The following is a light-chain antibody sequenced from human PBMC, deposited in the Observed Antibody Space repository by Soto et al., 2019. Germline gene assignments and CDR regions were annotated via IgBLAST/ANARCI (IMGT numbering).Light chain of an antibody. CDR3: CSYAGTYNYWV. J-gene: IGLJ3*02. CDR1: NSDIGGYNY. CDR2: DVS. Sequence: QSALTQPRSVSGSPGQSVTISCTGTNSDIGGYNYVSWYQQHPGKAPKVIIYDVSRRPSGVPGRFSGSKSGNTASLTISGLQTEDEADYYCCSYAGTYNYWVFGGGTKLTVL. V-gene: IGLV2-11*01.